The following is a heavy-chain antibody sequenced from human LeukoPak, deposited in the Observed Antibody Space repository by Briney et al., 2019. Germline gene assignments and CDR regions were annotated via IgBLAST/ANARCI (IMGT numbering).Heavy chain of an antibody. V-gene: IGHV1-69*02. D-gene: IGHD3-10*01. CDR3: GGAGTDGYYYHYIDV. CDR1: GGTFISYT. CDR2: IIPILGIA. Sequence: SSVKVSCQASGGTFISYTISGVRQAPGQGLDWMGRIIPILGIANYAQKFQGRVTITADKSTSTAYMELSSLRTEYMDMYYRGGAGTDGYYYHYIDVRGRGPTVTVS. J-gene: IGHJ6*03.